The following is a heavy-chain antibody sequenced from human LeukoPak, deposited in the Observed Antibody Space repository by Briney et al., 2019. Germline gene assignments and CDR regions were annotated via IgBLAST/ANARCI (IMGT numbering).Heavy chain of an antibody. V-gene: IGHV4-30-2*01. CDR1: GGSVINDGYS. Sequence: PSETLSLTCAVSGGSVINDGYSWSWIRQPPGQGLEWIGSIYHSGSTYYNPSLKSRVTISVDWSKSQFSLKLSSVTAADTAVYYCALMTTVTTSAFDIWGQGTMVTVSS. D-gene: IGHD4-17*01. CDR3: ALMTTVTTSAFDI. CDR2: IYHSGST. J-gene: IGHJ3*02.